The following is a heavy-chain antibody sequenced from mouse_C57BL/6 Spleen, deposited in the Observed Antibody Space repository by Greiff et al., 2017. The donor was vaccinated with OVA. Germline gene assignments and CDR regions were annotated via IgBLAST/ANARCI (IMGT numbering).Heavy chain of an antibody. CDR1: GFTFSSYA. D-gene: IGHD2-13*01. Sequence: EVQRVESGGGLVKPGGSLKLSCAASGFTFSSYAMSWVRQTPEKRLEWVATISDGGSYTYYPDNVKGRFTISRDNAKNNLYLQMSHLKSEDTAMYYCAREGLHFDYWGQGTTLTVSS. CDR3: AREGLHFDY. J-gene: IGHJ2*01. V-gene: IGHV5-4*01. CDR2: ISDGGSYT.